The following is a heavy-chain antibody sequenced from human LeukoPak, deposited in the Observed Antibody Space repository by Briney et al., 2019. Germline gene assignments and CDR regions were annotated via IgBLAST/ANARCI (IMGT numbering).Heavy chain of an antibody. J-gene: IGHJ4*02. D-gene: IGHD6-19*01. CDR2: IIPIFGTA. CDR1: GGTFSGYA. V-gene: IGHV1-69*13. CDR3: AREGIAVAGTAPLDY. Sequence: ASVKVSCKASGGTFSGYAISWVRQAPGQGLEWMGGIIPIFGTANYAQKFQGRVTITADESTSTAYMELSSLRSEDTAVYYCAREGIAVAGTAPLDYWGQGTLVTVSS.